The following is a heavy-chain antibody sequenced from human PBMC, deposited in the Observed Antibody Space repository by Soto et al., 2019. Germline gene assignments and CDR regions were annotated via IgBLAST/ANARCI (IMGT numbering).Heavy chain of an antibody. Sequence: PGGSLRLSCAASGFTFSSYGMHWVLQAPGKGLEWVAVISSSRSNKYYADSVKGRFTISRDNSKNSLYLQMNSLRDEDTAVYYCARDGSGSYYYGMEVWGQGTTVTVSS. J-gene: IGHJ6*02. CDR2: ISSSRSNK. CDR1: GFTFSSYG. V-gene: IGHV3-33*01. CDR3: ARDGSGSYYYGMEV. D-gene: IGHD1-26*01.